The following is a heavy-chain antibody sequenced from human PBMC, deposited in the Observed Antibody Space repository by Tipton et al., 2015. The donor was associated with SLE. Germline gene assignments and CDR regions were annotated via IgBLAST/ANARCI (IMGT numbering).Heavy chain of an antibody. CDR1: GYTFTDYY. CDR3: ARVRDLGAFDI. J-gene: IGHJ3*02. CDR2: MNPNSGNT. Sequence: QSGPEVKKPGASVKVSCKASGYTFTDYYMHWVRQAPGQGLEWMGWMNPNSGNTGFAQNFRGRVTMTRDLSTSTAYMELTSLTSEDTAVYYCARVRDLGAFDIWGQGTLVTVSS. V-gene: IGHV1-8*02.